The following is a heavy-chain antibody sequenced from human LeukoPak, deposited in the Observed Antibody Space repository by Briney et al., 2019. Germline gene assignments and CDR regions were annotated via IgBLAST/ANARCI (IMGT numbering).Heavy chain of an antibody. CDR1: GFTFSSYW. V-gene: IGHV3-7*01. J-gene: IGHJ4*02. CDR2: IKQDASVE. D-gene: IGHD2-15*01. CDR3: ARDVVGALDY. Sequence: GGSLRLSCAASGFTFSSYWMAWVRQAPGKGLEWVANIKQDASVEQYVDSVKGRFTISRDNADNSVYLQMNSLRIEDTAVYYCARDVVGALDYWGQGTLVTVSS.